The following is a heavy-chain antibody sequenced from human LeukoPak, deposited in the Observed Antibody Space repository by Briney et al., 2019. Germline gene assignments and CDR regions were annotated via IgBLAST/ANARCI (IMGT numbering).Heavy chain of an antibody. CDR2: IRGSGGNT. V-gene: IGHV3-23*01. CDR1: GFTFSSYA. Sequence: GGSLRLSCAASGFTFSSYAMSWVRQAPGKGLEWVSGIRGSGGNTYLADSVKGRFTIARDNSKTTLYLQMNSLRADDTAVYSCARGSTWGGLDYWGQGTLVTVST. D-gene: IGHD2-21*01. CDR3: ARGSTWGGLDY. J-gene: IGHJ4*02.